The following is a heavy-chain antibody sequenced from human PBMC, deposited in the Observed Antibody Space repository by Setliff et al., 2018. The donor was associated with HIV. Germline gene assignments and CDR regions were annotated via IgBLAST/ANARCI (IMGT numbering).Heavy chain of an antibody. Sequence: ETLSLTCAVYGGSFSGYYWSWISQPPGKGLEWIGEINHSGSTNYNPSLKSRVTISVDTSKNQFSLKLSSVTAADTAVYYCARGRGAVAGYVDYWGQGTLVTVSS. V-gene: IGHV4-34*01. CDR3: ARGRGAVAGYVDY. J-gene: IGHJ4*02. CDR2: INHSGST. CDR1: GGSFSGYY. D-gene: IGHD6-19*01.